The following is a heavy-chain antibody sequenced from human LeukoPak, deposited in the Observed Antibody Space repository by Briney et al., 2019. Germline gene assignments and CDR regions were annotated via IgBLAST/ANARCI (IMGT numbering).Heavy chain of an antibody. CDR1: GFTLNSNA. V-gene: IGHV3-23*01. CDR2: ISRMGVTT. D-gene: IGHD2-2*01. Sequence: GGSLRLSCAVSGFTLNSNAMCWVRQAPGKGLEWVSGISRMGVTTYYADSVKGRFTISRDTSKNTLYLQMNTLRPEDTAVYYCAKEEVPNDYWGKGTLVTVSS. J-gene: IGHJ4*02. CDR3: AKEEVPNDY.